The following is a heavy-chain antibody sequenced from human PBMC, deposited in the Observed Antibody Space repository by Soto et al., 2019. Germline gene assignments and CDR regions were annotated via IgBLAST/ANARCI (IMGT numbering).Heavy chain of an antibody. J-gene: IGHJ6*02. D-gene: IGHD2-15*01. Sequence: GGSLRLSCAASGFTFSSYGMHWVRQAPGKGLEWVAVISYDGSNKYYADSVKGRFTISRDNSKNTLYLQMNSLRAEDTAVYYCAGACGGSCANPSSIYGMDVWGQGTTVTVSS. CDR2: ISYDGSNK. V-gene: IGHV3-30*03. CDR3: AGACGGSCANPSSIYGMDV. CDR1: GFTFSSYG.